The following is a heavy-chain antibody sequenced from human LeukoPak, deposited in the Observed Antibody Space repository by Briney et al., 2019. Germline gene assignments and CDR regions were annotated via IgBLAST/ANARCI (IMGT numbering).Heavy chain of an antibody. CDR1: GGSISRHY. V-gene: IGHV4-59*11. Sequence: SETLSLTCTVSGGSISRHYWSWIRQPPGKGLEWIGYIYYSGSTNYNPSLKSRVTISVDTSKNQFSLKLSSVTAADTAVYYCARYSSWTYYSYYMDVWGKGTTVTVSS. CDR2: IYYSGST. D-gene: IGHD6-13*01. J-gene: IGHJ6*03. CDR3: ARYSSWTYYSYYMDV.